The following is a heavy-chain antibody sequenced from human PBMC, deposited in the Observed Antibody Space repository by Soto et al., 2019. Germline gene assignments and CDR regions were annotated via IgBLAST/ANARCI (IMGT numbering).Heavy chain of an antibody. CDR1: GGSSSGYY. D-gene: IGHD1-20*01. CDR2: INRSGST. CDR3: ARGRTLITGTSLDY. J-gene: IGHJ4*02. V-gene: IGHV4-34*01. Sequence: SETLSLTCAVYGGSSSGYYWTWIRQPPGKGLEWIGEINRSGSTNYKPSLRGRATISVDTSKNQVSLKVSSVTAADPAVYYCARGRTLITGTSLDYWGQGTLVTSPQ.